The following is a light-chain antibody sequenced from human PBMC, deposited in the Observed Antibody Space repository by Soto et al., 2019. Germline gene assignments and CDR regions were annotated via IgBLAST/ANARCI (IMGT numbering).Light chain of an antibody. V-gene: IGKV1-5*03. Sequence: DIQMTQSPSTLSGSVGDRVTITCRASQTISSWLAWYQQKPGKAPKLLIYKASTLKSGVPSRFSGSGSGTEFTLTISSLQPGDFATYHCQHYNSYSEAFGQGTKVDIK. CDR1: QTISSW. CDR3: QHYNSYSEA. J-gene: IGKJ1*01. CDR2: KAS.